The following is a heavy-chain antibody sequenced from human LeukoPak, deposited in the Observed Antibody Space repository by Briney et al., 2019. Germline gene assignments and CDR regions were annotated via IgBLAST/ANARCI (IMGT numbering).Heavy chain of an antibody. CDR2: IYHSGST. J-gene: IGHJ4*02. D-gene: IGHD5-12*01. CDR3: ARVPRYSGRIYYFDY. CDR1: GGSISSSNW. V-gene: IGHV4-4*02. Sequence: SGTLSLTCAVSGGSISSSNWWSWVRQPPGKGLEWIGEIYHSGSTNYNPSLKSRVTISVDKSKNQFSLKLSSVTAADTAVYYCARVPRYSGRIYYFDYWGQGTLVTVSS.